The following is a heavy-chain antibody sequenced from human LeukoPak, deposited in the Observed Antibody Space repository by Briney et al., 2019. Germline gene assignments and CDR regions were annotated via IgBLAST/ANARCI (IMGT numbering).Heavy chain of an antibody. Sequence: SETLSLTCTVSGGSISSYYWSWIRQPAGKGLEWIGRIYTSGSTNYNPSLKSRVTMSVDTSKNQFSLKLSSVTAADTAVYYCARDLLAVAGLAESYYYYYYMDVWGKGTTVTISS. V-gene: IGHV4-4*07. CDR1: GGSISSYY. CDR2: IYTSGST. CDR3: ARDLLAVAGLAESYYYYYYMDV. J-gene: IGHJ6*03. D-gene: IGHD6-19*01.